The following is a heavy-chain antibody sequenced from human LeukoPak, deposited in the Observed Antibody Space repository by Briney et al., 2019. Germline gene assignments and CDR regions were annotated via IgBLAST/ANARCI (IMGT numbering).Heavy chain of an antibody. Sequence: TVKVSCKASGGTFSSYTISWVRQAPGQGLEWMGRIIPILGIANYAQKFQGRVTVTADKSTSTAYMELSSLRSEDTAVYYCARGIDSSGVDYWGQGTLVTVSS. J-gene: IGHJ4*02. CDR2: IIPILGIA. D-gene: IGHD6-19*01. V-gene: IGHV1-69*02. CDR1: GGTFSSYT. CDR3: ARGIDSSGVDY.